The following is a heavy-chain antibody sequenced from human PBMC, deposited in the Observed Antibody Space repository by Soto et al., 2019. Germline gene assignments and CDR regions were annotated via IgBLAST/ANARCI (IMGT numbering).Heavy chain of an antibody. CDR2: IWYDGSNK. CDR3: ARDPTGYCSGGSCYSIDS. D-gene: IGHD2-15*01. Sequence: GGSLRLSCAAPGFTFSIHGMHWVRQAPGKGLEWVAVIWYDGSNKYYADSVKGRFTISRDNSRNTLYLQMNSLTAEDTAVYYCARDPTGYCSGGSCYSIDSWGQGTLVTVSS. CDR1: GFTFSIHG. J-gene: IGHJ4*02. V-gene: IGHV3-33*01.